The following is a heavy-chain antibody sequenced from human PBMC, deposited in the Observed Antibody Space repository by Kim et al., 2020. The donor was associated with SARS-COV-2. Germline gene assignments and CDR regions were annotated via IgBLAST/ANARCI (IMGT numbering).Heavy chain of an antibody. J-gene: IGHJ4*02. D-gene: IGHD6-13*01. CDR3: AKGKGAAADLDY. CDR2: ISGGAGTT. CDR1: GFIFSSYA. V-gene: IGHV3-23*01. Sequence: GGSLRLSCAASGFIFSSYAMSWVRQAPGKGLEWVSQISGGAGTTYYADSVKGRFTISRDNAKNTLYLQMNSLRADDTAVYYCAKGKGAAADLDYWGQGTLVTGSS.